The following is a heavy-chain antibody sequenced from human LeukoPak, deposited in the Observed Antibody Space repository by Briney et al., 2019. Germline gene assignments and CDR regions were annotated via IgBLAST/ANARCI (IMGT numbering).Heavy chain of an antibody. CDR3: ARGSGQTLTYYYDSSGYHYDY. CDR2: IYTSGST. Sequence: PSETLSLTCTVSGGSISSYYWSWIRQPAGKGLEWIGRIYTSGSTNYNPSLKSRVTMSVDTSKNQFSLKLSSVTAADTAVYYCARGSGQTLTYYYDSSGYHYDYWGQGTLVTVSS. D-gene: IGHD3-22*01. CDR1: GGSISSYY. V-gene: IGHV4-4*07. J-gene: IGHJ4*02.